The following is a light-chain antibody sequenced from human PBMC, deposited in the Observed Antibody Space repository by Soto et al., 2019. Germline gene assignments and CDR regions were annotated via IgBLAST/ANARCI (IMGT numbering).Light chain of an antibody. J-gene: IGKJ2*01. Sequence: DIQMTQSPSSLSASVGDRVTITCRASQSISSYLNWYQQKPGKAPKLLIYAASSLQSGVPSRFSGSRSGTDFTLTISSLQPEDFATYYCQQSYSTPMYTFGQGTELEIK. CDR1: QSISSY. CDR2: AAS. CDR3: QQSYSTPMYT. V-gene: IGKV1-39*01.